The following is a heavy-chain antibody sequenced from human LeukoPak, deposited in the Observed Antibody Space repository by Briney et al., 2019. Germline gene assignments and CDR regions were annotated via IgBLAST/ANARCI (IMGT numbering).Heavy chain of an antibody. CDR3: ARDMYSSSQNWFDP. CDR2: IYTSGST. V-gene: IGHV4-4*07. J-gene: IGHJ5*02. CDR1: GSSISSYY. D-gene: IGHD6-13*01. Sequence: SETLSLTCTVSGSSISSYYWSWIRQPAGKGLEWIGRIYTSGSTNYNPSLKSRVTMSVDTSKNQFSLKLSSVTAADTAVYYCARDMYSSSQNWFDPWGQGTLVTVSS.